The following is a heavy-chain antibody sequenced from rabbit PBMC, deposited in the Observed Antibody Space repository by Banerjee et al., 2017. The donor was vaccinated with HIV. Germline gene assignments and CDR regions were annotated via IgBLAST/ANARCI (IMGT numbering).Heavy chain of an antibody. CDR3: ARDRGDWGYYFNL. CDR1: GFSFSSSYW. D-gene: IGHD4-1*01. J-gene: IGHJ4*01. V-gene: IGHV1S45*01. Sequence: QEQLEESGGDLVKPEGSLTLTCTASGFSFSSSYWICWVRQAPGKGLEWIACINTSSGNTVYANWAKGRFTISKTSSTTVTLQMTSLTAADTATYFCARDRGDWGYYFNLWGPGTLVTVS. CDR2: INTSSGNT.